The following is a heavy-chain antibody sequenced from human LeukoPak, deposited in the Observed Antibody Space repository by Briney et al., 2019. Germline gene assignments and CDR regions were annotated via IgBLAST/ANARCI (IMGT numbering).Heavy chain of an antibody. J-gene: IGHJ3*02. CDR2: ISAYNGNT. CDR1: GYTFTSYG. Sequence: ASVKVSCKASGYTFTSYGISWVRQAPGQGLEWMGWISAYNGNTNYAQKLQGRVTMTTDTSTSTAYMELRSLRSEDTAVYYCARDFTMIDGQAFDIWGQGTMVTASS. V-gene: IGHV1-18*01. D-gene: IGHD3-22*01. CDR3: ARDFTMIDGQAFDI.